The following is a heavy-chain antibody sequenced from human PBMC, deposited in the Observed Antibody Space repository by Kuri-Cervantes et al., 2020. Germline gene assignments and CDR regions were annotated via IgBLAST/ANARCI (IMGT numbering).Heavy chain of an antibody. CDR1: GFTFSDYY. J-gene: IGHJ6*03. V-gene: IGHV3-30*03. CDR3: ARGGGGEWSNYYYYMDV. D-gene: IGHD3-16*01. Sequence: GESLKISCAASGFTFSDYYMNWVRQAPGKGLHWVAAISYDGDNKYYADSVKGRFTISRGNSMNTLYLQMNSLRLEDTAVYYCARGGGGEWSNYYYYMDVWGQGTTVTVSS. CDR2: ISYDGDNK.